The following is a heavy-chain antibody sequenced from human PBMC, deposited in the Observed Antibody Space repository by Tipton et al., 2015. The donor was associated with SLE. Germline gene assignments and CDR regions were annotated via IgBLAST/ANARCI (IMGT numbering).Heavy chain of an antibody. D-gene: IGHD6-13*01. CDR2: IYYSGST. Sequence: TLSLTCTVSGGSISSYYWSWIRQPPGKGLEWIGYIYYSGSTNYNPSLKSRVTISVDTSKNQFSLKLTSVTAADTATYFCAREGSSTWYWYFDLWDRGTLVSVSS. V-gene: IGHV4-59*12. CDR1: GGSISSYY. J-gene: IGHJ2*01. CDR3: AREGSSTWYWYFDL.